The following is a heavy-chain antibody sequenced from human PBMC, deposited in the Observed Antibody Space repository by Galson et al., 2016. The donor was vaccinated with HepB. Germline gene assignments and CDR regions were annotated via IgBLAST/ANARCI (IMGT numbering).Heavy chain of an antibody. J-gene: IGHJ4*02. D-gene: IGHD2/OR15-2a*01. Sequence: ETLSLTCTVSGDSVSSHSYYWNWIRQSPGEGLEWIGFIYNSGIIDYKPPLKGRVTISVDTSKNLFSLKLSSVTSADTAMYFCAGGPTNTENTGPFEYWGQGTLVTVSS. CDR3: AGGPTNTENTGPFEY. CDR1: GDSVSSHSYY. CDR2: IYNSGII. V-gene: IGHV4-61*01.